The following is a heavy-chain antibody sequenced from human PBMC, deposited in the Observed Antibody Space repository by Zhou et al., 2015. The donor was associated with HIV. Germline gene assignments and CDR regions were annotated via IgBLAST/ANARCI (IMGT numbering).Heavy chain of an antibody. CDR1: GGTFSSYA. V-gene: IGHV1-69*01. J-gene: IGHJ4*02. D-gene: IGHD6-19*01. CDR3: ATVIAVAGQEGVDY. Sequence: QVQLVQSGAEVKKPGSSVKVSCKASGGTFSSYAISWVRQAPGQGLEWMGGIIPIFGTANYAQKFQGRVTITADESTSTAYMELSSLRSEDTAVYYCATVIAVAGQEGVDYWGQGTPGHRLL. CDR2: IIPIFGTA.